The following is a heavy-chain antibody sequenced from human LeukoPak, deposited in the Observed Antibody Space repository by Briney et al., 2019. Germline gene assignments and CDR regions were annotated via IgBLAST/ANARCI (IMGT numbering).Heavy chain of an antibody. CDR3: ARDKGLRSGELSFGYNWFDP. J-gene: IGHJ5*02. CDR1: GFTFSSYS. CDR2: ISSSSSYI. D-gene: IGHD3-16*02. Sequence: GSLRLSCAASGFTFSSYSMNWVRQAPGKGLEWVSSISSSSSYIYYADSVKGRFTISRDNAKNSLYLQMNSLRAEDTAVYYCARDKGLRSGELSFGYNWFDPWGQGTLVTVSS. V-gene: IGHV3-21*01.